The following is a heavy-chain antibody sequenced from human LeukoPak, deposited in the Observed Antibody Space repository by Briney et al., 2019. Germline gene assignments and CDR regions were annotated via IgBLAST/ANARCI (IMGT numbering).Heavy chain of an antibody. CDR1: GFTFSSYG. D-gene: IGHD1-26*01. V-gene: IGHV3-48*01. CDR3: ATHLQYPIVGAHLPFDY. Sequence: QPGGSLRLSCAASGFTFSSYGMTWVRQAPGKGLEWVSYISSSGSTIYYADSVKGRFTISRDNAKNSLYLQFNSLRAEDTAVYYCATHLQYPIVGAHLPFDYWGQGTLVTVSS. CDR2: ISSSGSTI. J-gene: IGHJ4*02.